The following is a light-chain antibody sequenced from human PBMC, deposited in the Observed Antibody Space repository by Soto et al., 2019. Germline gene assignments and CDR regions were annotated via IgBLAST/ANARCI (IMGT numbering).Light chain of an antibody. CDR2: DAS. Sequence: DIQMTQSPSTLSASVGDRVTITCRASQSISSWLAWYQQKPGKAPKLLIYDASSLESGVPSRFSGSGSGTEFTLTISSLRPDDFATYYCQQYNSYPYTFGQATKLEIK. CDR1: QSISSW. J-gene: IGKJ2*01. CDR3: QQYNSYPYT. V-gene: IGKV1-5*01.